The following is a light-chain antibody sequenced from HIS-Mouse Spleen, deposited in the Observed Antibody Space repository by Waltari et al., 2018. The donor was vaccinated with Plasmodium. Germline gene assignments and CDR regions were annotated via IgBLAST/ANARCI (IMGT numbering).Light chain of an antibody. CDR2: AVS. CDR1: SSDVGGYNY. V-gene: IGLV2-14*03. CDR3: SSYTISSTRV. J-gene: IGLJ1*01. Sequence: QSALTQPASVSGSPGQSITISCTGTSSDVGGYNYVSCYQQHPGKAPKLMIYAVSNRTSGVSNRFSGSKSGNTAYLTISGLQAEDEADYYCSSYTISSTRVFGTGTKVTVL.